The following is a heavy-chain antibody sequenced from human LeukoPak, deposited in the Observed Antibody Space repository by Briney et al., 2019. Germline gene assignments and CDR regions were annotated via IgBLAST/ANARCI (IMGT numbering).Heavy chain of an antibody. CDR2: IYTSGST. V-gene: IGHV4-4*07. CDR3: ARDPNGWNWFDP. Sequence: SETLSLTCTVSGGSISSYYWSWIRQPAGKGLEWIGRIYTSGSTNQNPSPKSRVTMSVDTSKNQFSLKLSSVTAADTAVYYCARDPNGWNWFDPWGQGTLVTVSS. J-gene: IGHJ5*02. D-gene: IGHD6-19*01. CDR1: GGSISSYY.